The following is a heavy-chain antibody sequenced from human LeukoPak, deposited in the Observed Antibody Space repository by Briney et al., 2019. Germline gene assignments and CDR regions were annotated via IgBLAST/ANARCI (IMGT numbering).Heavy chain of an antibody. CDR3: ARVYSSSWYEFDY. V-gene: IGHV4-59*01. CDR1: GGSISNYF. D-gene: IGHD6-13*01. J-gene: IGHJ4*02. Sequence: SETLSLTCTVSGGSISNYFWTWIRQLPGKGLEWIGHISYAGSTNYNPSLKSRVTMSVDTSKNQFSLKLRSLTPADTAVYFCARVYSSSWYEFDYWGQGTLVTVSS. CDR2: ISYAGST.